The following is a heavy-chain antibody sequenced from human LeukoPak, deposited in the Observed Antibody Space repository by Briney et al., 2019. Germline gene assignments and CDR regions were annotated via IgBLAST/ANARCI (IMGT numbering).Heavy chain of an antibody. CDR1: GGSFSGQY. V-gene: IGHV4-34*01. CDR2: INRSGRT. D-gene: IGHD3-22*01. Sequence: TPSETLSLTCAVYGGSFSGQYWSWIRQPPGKGLEWIGEINRSGRTNYNPSLKSRVTISVDTSKKQFSLKLSSVTAADTAVYYCARGPYYDSSGYYYLFDYWGQGTLVTVSS. J-gene: IGHJ4*02. CDR3: ARGPYYDSSGYYYLFDY.